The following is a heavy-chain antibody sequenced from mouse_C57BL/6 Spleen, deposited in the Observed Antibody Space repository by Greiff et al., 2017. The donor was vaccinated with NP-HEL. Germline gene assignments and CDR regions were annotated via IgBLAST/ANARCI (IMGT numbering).Heavy chain of an antibody. V-gene: IGHV1-59*01. CDR1: GYTFTSYW. Sequence: QVQLQQPGAELVRPGTSVKLSCKASGYTFTSYWMHWVKQRPGQGLEWIGVIDPSDSYTNYNQKFKGKATLTVDTSSSTAYMQLSSLTSEDSAVYYCGRLGRETNYAMDYWGQGTSVTVSS. CDR2: IDPSDSYT. CDR3: GRLGRETNYAMDY. J-gene: IGHJ4*01.